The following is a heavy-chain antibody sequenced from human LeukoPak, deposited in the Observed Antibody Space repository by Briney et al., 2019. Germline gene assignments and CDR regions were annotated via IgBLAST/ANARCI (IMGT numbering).Heavy chain of an antibody. Sequence: ASVNVSCKASGYTFTNYYKHWVRQAPGQGLEWMGWIDPNTGDTNYSQNIQGRATMTRDTSIDTAYMEFTSLGSDDTAVYYCARGRTMDGSTPPFEIWGQGTMVTVSS. D-gene: IGHD4/OR15-4a*01. V-gene: IGHV1-2*02. CDR1: GYTFTNYY. CDR2: IDPNTGDT. J-gene: IGHJ3*02. CDR3: ARGRTMDGSTPPFEI.